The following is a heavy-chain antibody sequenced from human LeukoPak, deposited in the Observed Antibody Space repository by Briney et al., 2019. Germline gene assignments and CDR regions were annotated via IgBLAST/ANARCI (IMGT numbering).Heavy chain of an antibody. CDR2: IHHSGGT. Sequence: SETLSLTCAVSGGSISNNDWYSWVRQPPGEGLEWIGEIHHSGGTNYKSSLKSRVNISVDKSRNQFSLNLDSVIAADTAVYYCVVNGYYCLDIWGKGTTVIASS. V-gene: IGHV4-4*02. CDR1: GGSISNNDW. J-gene: IGHJ6*03. CDR3: VVNGYYCLDI.